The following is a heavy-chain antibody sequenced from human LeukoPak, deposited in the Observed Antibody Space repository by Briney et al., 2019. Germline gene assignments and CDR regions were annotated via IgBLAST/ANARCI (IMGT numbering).Heavy chain of an antibody. CDR2: IIPNFGTA. Sequence: SVKVSSKASGGTFSSYAISWVRQAPGQGLEWMGGIIPNFGTANYAQKFQGRVTITTDESTSTAYMELSSLRSEDTAVYYCARGEDSSSWSALPFDYWGQGTLATVSS. D-gene: IGHD6-13*01. V-gene: IGHV1-69*05. CDR3: ARGEDSSSWSALPFDY. J-gene: IGHJ4*02. CDR1: GGTFSSYA.